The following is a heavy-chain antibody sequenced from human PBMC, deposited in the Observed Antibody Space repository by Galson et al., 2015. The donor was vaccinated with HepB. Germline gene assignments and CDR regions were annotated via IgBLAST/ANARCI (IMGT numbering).Heavy chain of an antibody. V-gene: IGHV3-74*01. J-gene: IGHJ4*02. Sequence: SLRLSCAASGFTFSSHWMHWVRQAPGKGLVWVSRINAGGSSASYADSAKGRFTISRDNAKNTLYLQMNSLRPEDTAVYYCARGPEASGRYYSGDHWGQGALVTVSS. CDR3: ARGPEASGRYYSGDH. CDR1: GFTFSSHW. D-gene: IGHD3-10*01. CDR2: INAGGSSA.